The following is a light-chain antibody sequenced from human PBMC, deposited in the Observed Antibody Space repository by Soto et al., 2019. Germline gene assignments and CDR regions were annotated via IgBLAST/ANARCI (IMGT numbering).Light chain of an antibody. CDR1: SSDVGGYNY. V-gene: IGLV2-14*01. CDR2: DVS. J-gene: IGLJ1*01. CDR3: SSYTSSSTLYV. Sequence: QSALTQPASVSGSPGQSITISCTGTSSDVGGYNYVSWYQQHPGKAPKLMIYDVSNRPSGVSNRFSGSKSGNTASLTISGLQAEDEADYYCSSYTSSSTLYVFGTETKVTVL.